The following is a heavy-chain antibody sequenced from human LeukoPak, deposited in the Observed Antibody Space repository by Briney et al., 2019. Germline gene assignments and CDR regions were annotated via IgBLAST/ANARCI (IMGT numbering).Heavy chain of an antibody. J-gene: IGHJ6*02. V-gene: IGHV1-2*02. CDR2: INPNSGVL. D-gene: IGHD2-2*01. Sequence: ASVKVSCKASGYTFTAYYMHWVRQAPGQGLEWMGWINPNSGVLNYAQKFQGRVTMTRDTSISTAYMELTRLRPDDTAVYSCARSDGTVAAVTRYYYGMDVWGQGTTVTVSS. CDR1: GYTFTAYY. CDR3: ARSDGTVAAVTRYYYGMDV.